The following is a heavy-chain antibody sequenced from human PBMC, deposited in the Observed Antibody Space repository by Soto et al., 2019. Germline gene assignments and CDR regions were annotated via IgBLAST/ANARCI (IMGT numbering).Heavy chain of an antibody. J-gene: IGHJ4*02. V-gene: IGHV4-30-4*01. CDR1: GGSISSGAYY. CDR3: ASRHSSPYFDY. Sequence: QVQLQESGPGLVKPSQTLSLTCTVSGGSISSGAYYWHWIRQPPGKGLEWIGSIYYSGSTYYNPSLKSRVTISVDTSKNQFSLKLNSVTAADTAVYYCASRHSSPYFDYWGQGTLVTVSS. D-gene: IGHD6-13*01. CDR2: IYYSGST.